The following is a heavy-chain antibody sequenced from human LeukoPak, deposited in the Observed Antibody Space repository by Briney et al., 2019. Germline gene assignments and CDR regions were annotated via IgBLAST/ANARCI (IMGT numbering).Heavy chain of an antibody. V-gene: IGHV1-3*01. CDR3: ARGEYYYDSSGYYPVWLDP. CDR1: GYTFTSYA. J-gene: IGHJ5*02. D-gene: IGHD3-22*01. CDR2: INAGNGNT. Sequence: ASVKVSCKASGYTFTSYAMHWVRQAPGQRLEWMGWINAGNGNTKYSQKFQGRVTITRDTSASTAYMELSSLRSEDTAVYYCARGEYYYDSSGYYPVWLDPWGQGTLVTVSS.